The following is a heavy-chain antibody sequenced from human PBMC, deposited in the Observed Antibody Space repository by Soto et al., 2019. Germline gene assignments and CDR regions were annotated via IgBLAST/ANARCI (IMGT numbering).Heavy chain of an antibody. J-gene: IGHJ6*02. Sequence: GGSLRLSCAASGFTFSDHYMEWVRQAPGKGLEWVGRTATKADSFTTGYAASVKGRFTVSRDDSKNSLYLQMNSLKTEDTAVYYCGRGYCTSPTCPGAHCHLDVWGQGTTVTVSS. CDR3: GRGYCTSPTCPGAHCHLDV. V-gene: IGHV3-72*01. CDR1: GFTFSDHY. CDR2: TATKADSFTT. D-gene: IGHD2-2*01.